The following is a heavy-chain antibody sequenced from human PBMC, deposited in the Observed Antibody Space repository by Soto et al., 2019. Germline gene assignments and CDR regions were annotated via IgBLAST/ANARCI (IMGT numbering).Heavy chain of an antibody. CDR2: TCRYGREL. V-gene: IGHV3-74*01. CDR1: GFTFSTYF. D-gene: IGHD1-1*01. Sequence: PGGALRLSCAASGFTFSTYFMHWVRHAPGTGLVWVSRTCRYGRELYYADSVKGRFTISRDDAKNTLYLQMDGLRVEDTGIYYCVRGTTAWRGMDYWGQGALVTVSS. CDR3: VRGTTAWRGMDY. J-gene: IGHJ4*02.